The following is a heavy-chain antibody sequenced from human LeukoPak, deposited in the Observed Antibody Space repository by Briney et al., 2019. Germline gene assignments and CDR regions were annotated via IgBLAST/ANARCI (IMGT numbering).Heavy chain of an antibody. Sequence: PSETLSLTCTVSGGSISSYYWSWIRQPPGKGLEWIGYIYYSGSTNYNPSLKSRVTISVDTSKNQFSLKLSSVTAADTPVYYCARRKAAGTLLHDYWGQGTLVTVSS. V-gene: IGHV4-59*08. CDR3: ARRKAAGTLLHDY. J-gene: IGHJ4*02. CDR1: GGSISSYY. D-gene: IGHD6-13*01. CDR2: IYYSGST.